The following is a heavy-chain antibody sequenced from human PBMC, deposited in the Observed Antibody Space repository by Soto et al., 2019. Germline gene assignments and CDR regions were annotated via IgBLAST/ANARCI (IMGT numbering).Heavy chain of an antibody. CDR1: GASITIDTYY. CDR3: ARHWDY. CDR2: ISFSGST. J-gene: IGHJ4*02. V-gene: IGHV4-39*01. Sequence: QLQLQQSGPGLVKPSETLSLTCTISGASITIDTYYWAWIRQPPGKGLEWIGPISFSGSTSYNPTLRSRVIISVDTSQHLFSLKLTSVTAADPAVYYCARHWDYWGQGTLVTVSS.